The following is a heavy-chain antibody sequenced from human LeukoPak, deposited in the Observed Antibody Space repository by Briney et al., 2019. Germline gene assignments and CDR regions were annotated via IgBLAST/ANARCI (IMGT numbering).Heavy chain of an antibody. CDR1: GYTFTSYD. CDR2: MNPNSGNT. CDR3: ARGPPXXXXSGGXCYAAY. J-gene: IGHJ4*02. D-gene: IGHD2-15*01. Sequence: GASVKVSCKASGYTFTSYDINWVRQATGQGLEWMGWMNPNSGNTGYAQKFQGRVTMTRNTSISTAYMELSSLRSEDTAGYYFARGPPXXXXSGGXCYAAYWGQGTLVTVSS. V-gene: IGHV1-8*01.